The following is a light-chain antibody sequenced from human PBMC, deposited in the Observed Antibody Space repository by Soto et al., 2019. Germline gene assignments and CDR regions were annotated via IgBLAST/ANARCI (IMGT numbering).Light chain of an antibody. CDR1: QSVSSSY. Sequence: EIVLTQSPGTLYLSPGERATLSCRASQSVSSSYLAWYQQKPGQAPRLLIYVASSRANGNPDRFSGSGSGTDFTLTISRLEPEDFAVYYCQQCGSSLRTFGKGTKVAIK. J-gene: IGKJ1*01. V-gene: IGKV3-20*01. CDR3: QQCGSSLRT. CDR2: VAS.